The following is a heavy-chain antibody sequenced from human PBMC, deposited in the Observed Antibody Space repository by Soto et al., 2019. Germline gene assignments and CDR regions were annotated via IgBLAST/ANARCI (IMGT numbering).Heavy chain of an antibody. J-gene: IGHJ6*02. CDR1: GFTFSTYA. Sequence: EVQLLESGGNLVQPGGSLRLSCAASGFTFSTYAMSWVRQAPGKGLEWVSIISGNGDNTYYADSVKGRLTISRDNVKNTLYLQMHSLRAEDTAVYFCAKDHEKSIEPRIIGYYYNGMDVWGQGTTVTVSS. CDR3: AKDHEKSIEPRIIGYYYNGMDV. D-gene: IGHD3-10*01. V-gene: IGHV3-23*01. CDR2: ISGNGDNT.